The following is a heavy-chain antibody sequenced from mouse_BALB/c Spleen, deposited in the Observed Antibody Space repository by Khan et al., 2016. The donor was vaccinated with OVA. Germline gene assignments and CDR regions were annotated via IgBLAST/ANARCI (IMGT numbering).Heavy chain of an antibody. Sequence: EVELVESGGGLVRPGGSLKLSCAASGFTFINYAMSWVRQTPEKRLEWVATISSGGSYTYYPDSVKGRFTISRDNAENTLYPQMSSLRSEDTAMYYCARTPGYYGSNYFDYWGQGTTLTVSS. D-gene: IGHD1-1*01. CDR1: GFTFINYA. V-gene: IGHV5-9-3*01. CDR3: ARTPGYYGSNYFDY. J-gene: IGHJ2*01. CDR2: ISSGGSYT.